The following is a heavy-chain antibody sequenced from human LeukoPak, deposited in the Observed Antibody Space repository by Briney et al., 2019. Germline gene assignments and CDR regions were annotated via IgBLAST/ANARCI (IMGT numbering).Heavy chain of an antibody. CDR3: AREGIVGARYFDY. V-gene: IGHV4-34*01. CDR2: INHSGST. J-gene: IGHJ4*02. D-gene: IGHD1-26*01. CDR1: GGSFSGYY. Sequence: SETLSLTCAVYGGSFSGYYWSWIRQPPGKGPEWIGEINHSGSTNYNPSLKSRVTISVDTSKNQFSLKLSSVTAADTAVYYCAREGIVGARYFDYWGQGTLVTVSS.